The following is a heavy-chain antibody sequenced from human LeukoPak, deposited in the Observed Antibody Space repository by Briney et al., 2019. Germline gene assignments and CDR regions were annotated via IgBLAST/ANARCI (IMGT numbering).Heavy chain of an antibody. CDR2: MNPNSGNT. J-gene: IGHJ4*02. D-gene: IGHD2-8*01. Sequence: EASVTVSCKASGYTFTNYDINWVRQAAGQGLEWMGWMNPNSGNTGYAQKFQGRVTMTRSTSISTAYMELSSLRFEDTAVYFCTRSVRNGHFDYWGQGTLVTVSS. V-gene: IGHV1-8*01. CDR1: GYTFTNYD. CDR3: TRSVRNGHFDY.